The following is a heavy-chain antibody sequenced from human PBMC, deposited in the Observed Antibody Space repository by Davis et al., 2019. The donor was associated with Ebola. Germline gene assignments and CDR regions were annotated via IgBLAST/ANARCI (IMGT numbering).Heavy chain of an antibody. D-gene: IGHD1-7*01. CDR1: GFTFSSYS. CDR2: ISSSSSPI. Sequence: GESLKISCAASGFTFSSYSMNWVRQAPGKGLEWVSYISSSSSPIYYADSVKGRFTFSRDNSKNTLYLQMNSLRAEDTAVYYCARYEGNYGWFDPWGQGTLVTVSS. CDR3: ARYEGNYGWFDP. V-gene: IGHV3-48*01. J-gene: IGHJ5*02.